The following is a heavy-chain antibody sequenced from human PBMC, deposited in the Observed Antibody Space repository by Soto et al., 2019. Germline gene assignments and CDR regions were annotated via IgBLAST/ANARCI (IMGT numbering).Heavy chain of an antibody. CDR1: GAALSSGGYF. CDR3: TREQSDDNYFDA. D-gene: IGHD6-19*01. Sequence: SETLSLTCTVSGAALSSGGYFYTWVRQPPGKGLEWLGYIYYSGGTNYNPSLKSRVTISLDKSKSQFSLRLSSVSAADTAVYYCTREQSDDNYFDAWGQGTLVTVSS. CDR2: IYYSGGT. V-gene: IGHV4-61*08. J-gene: IGHJ5*02.